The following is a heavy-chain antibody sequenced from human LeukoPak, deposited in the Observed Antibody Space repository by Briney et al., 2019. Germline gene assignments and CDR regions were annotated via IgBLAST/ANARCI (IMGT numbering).Heavy chain of an antibody. CDR3: ARESSYYLDY. D-gene: IGHD6-13*01. Sequence: GGSLRLSCAASGFTFSSYWMSWVRQAPGKGLGWVSYISSSSSGLYYADSVKGRFTISRDNAKNSLYLQMNSLRDEDTAVYYCARESSYYLDYWGQGTLVTVSS. J-gene: IGHJ4*02. V-gene: IGHV3-48*02. CDR2: ISSSSSGL. CDR1: GFTFSSYW.